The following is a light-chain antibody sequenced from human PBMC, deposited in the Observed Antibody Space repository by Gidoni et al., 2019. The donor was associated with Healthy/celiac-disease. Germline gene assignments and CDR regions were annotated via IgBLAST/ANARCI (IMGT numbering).Light chain of an antibody. J-gene: IGLJ2*01. V-gene: IGLV2-14*01. CDR1: SRDVGGYHY. CDR3: SSYTSSSTVV. Sequence: QSALTQPASVSGSPGQSITISCTGTSRDVGGYHYVSWYQQHPGKAPKLMIYDVSNRPSGGSKRVSGSKSGNTASLTISRLQAEDEAYYYCSSYTSSSTVVFGGGTKLTVL. CDR2: DVS.